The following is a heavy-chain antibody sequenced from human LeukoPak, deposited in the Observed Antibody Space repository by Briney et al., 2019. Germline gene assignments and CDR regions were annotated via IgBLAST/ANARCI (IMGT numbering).Heavy chain of an antibody. CDR1: GFTFSSYS. D-gene: IGHD3-10*01. Sequence: PGGSLRLSCAASGFTFSSYSMNWVRQAPGKGLEWVSYISSSSSTIYYADSVKGRFTISRDNAKNSLYLQMNSLRAEDTAVYYCARAMGMVRGVIILALDYWGQGTLVTVSS. V-gene: IGHV3-48*04. CDR3: ARAMGMVRGVIILALDY. J-gene: IGHJ4*02. CDR2: ISSSSSTI.